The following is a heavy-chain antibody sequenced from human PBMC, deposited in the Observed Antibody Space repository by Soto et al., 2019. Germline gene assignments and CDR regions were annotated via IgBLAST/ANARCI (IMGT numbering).Heavy chain of an antibody. J-gene: IGHJ4*02. V-gene: IGHV1-69*06. CDR2: IIPIFGTA. Sequence: SVKVSCKASGGTFSSYTISWVRQAPGQGLEWMGGIIPIFGTANYAQKFQGRVTITADKSTSTAYMELSSLRSEDTAVYYCAAPSFFSYKGYFDYWGQGALVTVSS. CDR3: AAPSFFSYKGYFDY. D-gene: IGHD1-1*01. CDR1: GGTFSSYT.